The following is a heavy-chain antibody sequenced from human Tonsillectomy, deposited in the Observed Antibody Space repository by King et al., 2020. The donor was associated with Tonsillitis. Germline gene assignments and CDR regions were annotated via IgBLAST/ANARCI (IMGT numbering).Heavy chain of an antibody. CDR2: SNPNSGGR. D-gene: IGHD1-26*01. V-gene: IGHV1-2*02. CDR3: ARDSGTFPDY. Sequence: QLVQSGAEVKKPGASVKVSCKASGYTFGDHFMHWVRQAPGQGLEWMGWSNPNSGGRHYAQKFQGRVTMTRGTSISTAYMELSSLRSDDTAVYYCARDSGTFPDYWGQGTLVTVSS. CDR1: GYTFGDHF. J-gene: IGHJ4*02.